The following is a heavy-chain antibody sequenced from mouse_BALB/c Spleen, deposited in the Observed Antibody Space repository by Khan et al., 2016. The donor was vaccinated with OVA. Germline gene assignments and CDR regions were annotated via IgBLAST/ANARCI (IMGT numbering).Heavy chain of an antibody. CDR2: INPNTGYT. CDR3: ARRGLRWDFDY. D-gene: IGHD1-1*01. CDR1: GYTFINYW. Sequence: QVQLQQSGAELAKPGASVKMSCKASGYTFINYWILWIKQRPGQGLEWIGYINPNTGYTEYNQNFKDKATLTADKSSSTAYMQLSSLTSEDSTVYYCARRGLRWDFDYWGQGTTLTVSS. V-gene: IGHV1-7*01. J-gene: IGHJ2*01.